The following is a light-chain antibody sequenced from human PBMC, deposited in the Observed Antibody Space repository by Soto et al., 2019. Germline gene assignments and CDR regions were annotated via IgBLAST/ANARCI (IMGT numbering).Light chain of an antibody. CDR1: QSIGTY. V-gene: IGKV1-39*01. Sequence: DIQMTQSPSSLSASVGDRVTITCRASQSIGTYLNWYQQNPGKAPNLLIYAASRLQSGVPSRLSGSGSGTDFTLTISSLQPEDFATYYCQQSFTTPRTFGQGTKVDIK. CDR2: AAS. J-gene: IGKJ1*01. CDR3: QQSFTTPRT.